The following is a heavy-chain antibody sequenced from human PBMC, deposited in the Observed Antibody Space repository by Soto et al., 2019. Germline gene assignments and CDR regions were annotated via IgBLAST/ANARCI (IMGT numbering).Heavy chain of an antibody. D-gene: IGHD3-9*01. CDR3: ARDQGAAPLRYFDWYLDYFDY. J-gene: IGHJ4*02. CDR2: ISYDGSNK. Sequence: GGSLRLSCAASGFTFSSYAMHWVRQAPGKGLEWVAVISYDGSNKYYADSVKGRFTISRDNSKNTLYLQMNSLRAEDTAVYYCARDQGAAPLRYFDWYLDYFDYWGQGTLVTVSS. V-gene: IGHV3-30-3*01. CDR1: GFTFSSYA.